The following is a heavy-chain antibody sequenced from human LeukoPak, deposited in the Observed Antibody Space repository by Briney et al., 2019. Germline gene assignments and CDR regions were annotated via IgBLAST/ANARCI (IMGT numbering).Heavy chain of an antibody. CDR3: ARELSAVGRWGAFDM. J-gene: IGHJ3*02. D-gene: IGHD3-16*02. V-gene: IGHV4-34*01. CDR2: INHSGST. CDR1: GGSFSGYY. Sequence: SETLSLTCAVYGGSFSGYYWSWIRQPPGKGLEWIGEINHSGSTNYNPSLKSRVTISVDTSKNQFSLKLSSVTAADTAVYYCARELSAVGRWGAFDMWGQGTMVTVSS.